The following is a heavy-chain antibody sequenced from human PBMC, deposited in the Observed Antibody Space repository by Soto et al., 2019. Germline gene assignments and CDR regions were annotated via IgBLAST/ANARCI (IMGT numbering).Heavy chain of an antibody. D-gene: IGHD2-2*01. CDR3: ARDSSDSSRDDSFDI. CDR2: ILYDGSDK. Sequence: XVSLMSCPAAVFTFSRHAIHWFRQAPGKGLEWVAVILYDGSDKYYADSVKGRFTVSRDDSKNTVSLQMNSLRAEDTAVYYCARDSSDSSRDDSFDIWGQGTMVTVSS. V-gene: IGHV3-30*14. J-gene: IGHJ3*02. CDR1: VFTFSRHA.